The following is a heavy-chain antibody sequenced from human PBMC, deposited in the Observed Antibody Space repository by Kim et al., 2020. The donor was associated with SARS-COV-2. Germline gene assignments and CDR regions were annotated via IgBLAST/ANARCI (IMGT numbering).Heavy chain of an antibody. CDR3: AREYSGSFGSDY. V-gene: IGHV1-18*01. Sequence: IYAPKFQTRVTMTTDTSTSTAYMELRRLRSDDTAMYYCAREYSGSFGSDYWGQGTLVTVSS. D-gene: IGHD1-26*01. J-gene: IGHJ4*02.